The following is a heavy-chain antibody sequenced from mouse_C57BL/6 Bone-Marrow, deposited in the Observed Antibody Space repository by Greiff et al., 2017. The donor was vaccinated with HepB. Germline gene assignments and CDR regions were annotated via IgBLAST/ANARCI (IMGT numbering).Heavy chain of an antibody. J-gene: IGHJ2*01. CDR3: ARGYGSADY. D-gene: IGHD1-1*01. CDR1: GYTFTDYY. CDR2: IYPGSGNT. Sequence: VQLKESGAELVRPGASVKLSCKASGYTFTDYYINWVKQRPGQGLEWIARIYPGSGNTYYNEKFKGKATLTAEKSSSTAYMQLSGLTSEDSAVYFCARGYGSADYWGQGTTLTVSS. V-gene: IGHV1-76*01.